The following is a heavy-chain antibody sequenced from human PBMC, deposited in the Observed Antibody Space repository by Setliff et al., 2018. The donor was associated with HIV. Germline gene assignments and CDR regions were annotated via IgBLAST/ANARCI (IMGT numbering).Heavy chain of an antibody. V-gene: IGHV2-5*02. D-gene: IGHD3-22*01. J-gene: IGHJ4*02. CDR1: GFSLTTSGAG. CDR3: AHYDSIGSFDY. CDR2: IYWDDDK. Sequence: ESGPTLVNPTQTLTLTCTFSGFSLTTSGAGVGWIRQPPGKALEWLALIYWDDDKRSSPSLKSRLTITKDTSKNQVVLTMASMDPVDTATYYCAHYDSIGSFDYWGQGTLVTSPQ.